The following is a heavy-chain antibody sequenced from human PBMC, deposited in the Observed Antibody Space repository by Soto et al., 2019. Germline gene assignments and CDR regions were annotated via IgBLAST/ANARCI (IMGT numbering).Heavy chain of an antibody. D-gene: IGHD6-19*01. CDR3: ARDLSSGWFDY. V-gene: IGHV1-18*01. CDR1: GYMFSNYA. Sequence: QVQLVQSGGEVKRPGASVKVSCKASGYMFSNYAISWVRQTPGQGLEWMGWINVYNGNTNYAQKFQGRVTMATDTSTTTPYLDLRSLRSDDTAVYFCARDLSSGWFDYWGQGTLVIVSS. CDR2: INVYNGNT. J-gene: IGHJ4*02.